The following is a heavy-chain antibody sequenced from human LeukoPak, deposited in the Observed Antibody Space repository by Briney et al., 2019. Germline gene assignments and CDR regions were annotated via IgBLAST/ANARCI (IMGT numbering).Heavy chain of an antibody. CDR3: VKDGGSYGSGSNSFSH. CDR2: ISWNSDNI. Sequence: GRSPRLSCAASGFTFDDSAMHWVRQNPEKGLEWVSGISWNSDNIAYVDSVKGRFTISIDNRKNSLYLQMDSLRPEDTALYYCVKDGGSYGSGSNSFSHWGQGTLVIVS. D-gene: IGHD3-10*01. V-gene: IGHV3-9*01. J-gene: IGHJ4*02. CDR1: GFTFDDSA.